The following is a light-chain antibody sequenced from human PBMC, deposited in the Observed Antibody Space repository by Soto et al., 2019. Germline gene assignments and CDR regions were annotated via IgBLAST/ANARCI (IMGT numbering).Light chain of an antibody. CDR1: QSVSSSY. CDR3: QQYGSSPPVYT. V-gene: IGKV3-20*01. Sequence: EIVLTQSPGTLSLSPGERATLSCRASQSVSSSYLAWYQLKPGQAPRLLIYAASSRATGIPDRFSGSASGTDFTLTISRLEPEDFAVYYCQQYGSSPPVYTFGQGSMLELK. J-gene: IGKJ2*01. CDR2: AAS.